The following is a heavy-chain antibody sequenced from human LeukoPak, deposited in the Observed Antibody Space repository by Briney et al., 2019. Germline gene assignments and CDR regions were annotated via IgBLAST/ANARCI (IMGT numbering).Heavy chain of an antibody. CDR2: IYPGDSDT. J-gene: IGHJ5*02. CDR3: ARLRYCSGGSCYPNWFDP. Sequence: GESLKISCKGSGYSFTSYWIGWVREMPGKGLEWMGIIYPGDSDTRYSPSFQGQVTISADKSISTAYLQWSSLKASDTAMYYCARLRYCSGGSCYPNWFDPWGQGTLVTVSS. V-gene: IGHV5-51*01. CDR1: GYSFTSYW. D-gene: IGHD2-15*01.